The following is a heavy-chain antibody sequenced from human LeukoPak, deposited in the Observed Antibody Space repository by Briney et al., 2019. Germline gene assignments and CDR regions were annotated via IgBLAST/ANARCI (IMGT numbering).Heavy chain of an antibody. CDR2: MNPNSGNT. D-gene: IGHD2-2*01. CDR1: GYTFTSYD. CDR3: AREGYCSSTSCPGDAFDI. J-gene: IGHJ3*02. Sequence: VASVKVSFKASGYTFTSYDINWVRQATGQGLEWMGWMNPNSGNTGYAQKFQGRVTMTRNTSISTAYMELSSLRSEDTAVYYCAREGYCSSTSCPGDAFDIWGQGTMVTVSS. V-gene: IGHV1-8*01.